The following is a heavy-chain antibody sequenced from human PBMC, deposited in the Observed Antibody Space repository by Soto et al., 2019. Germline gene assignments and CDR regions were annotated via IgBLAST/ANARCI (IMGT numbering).Heavy chain of an antibody. V-gene: IGHV4-39*01. CDR3: ARTDCSSTSCYVWEFDY. Sequence: QLQLQESGPGLVKPSETLSLTCTVSGGSISSSSYYWGWIRQPPGKGLEWIGSIYYSGSTYYNPSLKRRVTISVDTSKNQFSLKLSSVTAADTAVYYCARTDCSSTSCYVWEFDYWGQGTLVTVSS. J-gene: IGHJ4*02. CDR1: GGSISSSSYY. D-gene: IGHD2-2*01. CDR2: IYYSGST.